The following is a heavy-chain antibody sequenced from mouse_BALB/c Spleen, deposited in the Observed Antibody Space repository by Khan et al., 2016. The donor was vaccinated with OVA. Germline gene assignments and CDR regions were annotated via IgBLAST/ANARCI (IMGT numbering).Heavy chain of an antibody. CDR2: INPHIGET. CDR3: TRIARSYFDY. Sequence: EVQLQQSGPELVRPGASVKISCKASGYSFTGYFMNWVMQSHGKSLEWIGRINPHIGETFYNQRFKDKATLTVDESYNTALMELRSLASDDSAVYYCTRIARSYFDYWGQGTTLTVSS. D-gene: IGHD1-1*01. J-gene: IGHJ2*01. CDR1: GYSFTGYF. V-gene: IGHV1-20*02.